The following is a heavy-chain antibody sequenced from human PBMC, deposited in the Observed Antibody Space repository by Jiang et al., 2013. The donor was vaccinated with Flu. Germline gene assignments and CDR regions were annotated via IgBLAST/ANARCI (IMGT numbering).Heavy chain of an antibody. D-gene: IGHD3-22*01. CDR2: IYYSGKT. V-gene: IGHV4-31*01. CDR3: ARYPSHPYCHDSSGYSYFDN. J-gene: IGHJ4*02. CDR1: GGSISSGGYY. Sequence: SGPGLVKPSQTLSLTCTVSGGSISSGGYYWSWIRQHPGKGLEWIGSIYYSGKTYYNPSLKSLVTISVDTSKNQFSLKLSSVTAADTAVYYCARYPSHPYCHDSSGYSYFDNWGQGTLVTVSS.